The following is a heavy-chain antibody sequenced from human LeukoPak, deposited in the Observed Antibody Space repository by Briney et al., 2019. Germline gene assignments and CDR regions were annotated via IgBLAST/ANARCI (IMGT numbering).Heavy chain of an antibody. CDR2: ISSSSSSI. D-gene: IGHD5-18*01. CDR3: ARASGDIVETATMGSY. J-gene: IGHJ4*02. Sequence: LGGSLRLSCAASGFTFNSYSMTWVRQVQGKGLEWVSSISSSSSSICYADSVKGRFTISRDNAKNSPYLQMNSLRAEDTAVYYCARASGDIVETATMGSYWGQGTLVTVSS. V-gene: IGHV3-21*01. CDR1: GFTFNSYS.